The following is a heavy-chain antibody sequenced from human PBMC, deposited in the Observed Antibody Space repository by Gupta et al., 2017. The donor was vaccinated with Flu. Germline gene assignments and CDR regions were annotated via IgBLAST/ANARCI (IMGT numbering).Heavy chain of an antibody. CDR3: ATVTSGC. CDR2: INPDGSST. Sequence: EMQLVESGGGLVQPGGSLRLSCAASGFTFSSSYLQWVRQAPRKGLVWVSRINPDGSSTTYAESVKGRFTISRDNAKNTLYLQMNSLGDDDTAVYYCATVTSGCWGQGTLVTVSS. CDR1: GFTFSSSY. J-gene: IGHJ4*02. D-gene: IGHD4-17*01. V-gene: IGHV3-74*03.